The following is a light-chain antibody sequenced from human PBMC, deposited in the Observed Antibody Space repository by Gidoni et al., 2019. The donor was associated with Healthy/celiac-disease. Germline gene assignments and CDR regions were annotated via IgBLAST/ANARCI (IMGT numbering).Light chain of an antibody. CDR1: SSDGGGYNY. Sequence: QSALTHPASVSGSPGPSITISCTGTSSDGGGYNYVSWYQQHPGKAPKLMIYDVSNRPSGVSKRFSGSKSGNTASLTISGLQAEDEADYYCSSYTSSSTLVVFGGGTKLTVL. CDR2: DVS. CDR3: SSYTSSSTLVV. J-gene: IGLJ2*01. V-gene: IGLV2-14*01.